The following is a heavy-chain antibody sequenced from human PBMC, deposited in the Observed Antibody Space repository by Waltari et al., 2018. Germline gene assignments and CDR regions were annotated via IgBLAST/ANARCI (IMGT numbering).Heavy chain of an antibody. J-gene: IGHJ4*02. V-gene: IGHV3-23*01. D-gene: IGHD3-3*01. CDR1: GFTFSSYA. Sequence: EVQLLESGGGLVQPGGSLRLSCAASGFTFSSYAMSWVRQAPGKGLEWGSAISGSGGSIYYADSVKGRFTIARDNSRSTLYLQMNSLRAEDTAVYYCAKDSTLHSYYDFWSGQYYFDYWGQGTLVTVSS. CDR2: ISGSGGSI. CDR3: AKDSTLHSYYDFWSGQYYFDY.